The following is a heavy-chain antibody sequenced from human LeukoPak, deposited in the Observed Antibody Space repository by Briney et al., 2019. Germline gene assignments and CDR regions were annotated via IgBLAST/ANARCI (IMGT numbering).Heavy chain of an antibody. CDR3: ARQWEDYTSGVFPFDY. D-gene: IGHD1-26*01. CDR1: GYSFASSW. V-gene: IGHV5-51*01. J-gene: IGHJ4*02. CDR2: IYPGDSDT. Sequence: GESLKISCTASGYSFASSWIAWVRQMPGKGLEWMGIIYPGDSDTRYSPSFQGQVTISADKSISTAYLQWSSLKASDTAMYYCARQWEDYTSGVFPFDYWGQGTLVTVSS.